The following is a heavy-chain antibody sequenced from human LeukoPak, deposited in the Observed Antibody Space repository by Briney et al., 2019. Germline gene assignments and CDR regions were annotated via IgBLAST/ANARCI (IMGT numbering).Heavy chain of an antibody. J-gene: IGHJ4*02. CDR1: GGSFSSYY. V-gene: IGHV4-59*01. D-gene: IGHD4-17*01. Sequence: PSETLSLTCTVSGGSFSSYYWTWLRQPPGKGLEWIGYIDHSGSTNYNPSLKSRVSISSDTSKNQFSLELSSVTAADTAVYYCARLKATVSIHAYFDSWGQGALVTVSS. CDR3: ARLKATVSIHAYFDS. CDR2: IDHSGST.